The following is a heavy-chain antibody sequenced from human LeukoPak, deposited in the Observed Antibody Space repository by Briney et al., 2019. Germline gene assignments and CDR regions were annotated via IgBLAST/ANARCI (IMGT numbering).Heavy chain of an antibody. V-gene: IGHV3-7*01. J-gene: IGHJ6*02. CDR3: ARYCGGDCYGMDV. CDR1: GFTFSSYA. D-gene: IGHD2-21*01. Sequence: GGSLRLSCAASGFTFSSYAMHWVRQAPGKGLEWVANIKQDGSEKHYVDSMKGRFTISRDNAKNSLYLQMHSLRPEDTAVYYCARYCGGDCYGMDVWGQGTTVTVSS. CDR2: IKQDGSEK.